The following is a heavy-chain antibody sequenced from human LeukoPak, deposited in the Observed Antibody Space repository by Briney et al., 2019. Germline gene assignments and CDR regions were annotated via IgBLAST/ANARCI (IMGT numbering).Heavy chain of an antibody. CDR1: GGSISSSSYY. CDR2: IYYSGST. CDR3: ARGRRAAAGYFQH. Sequence: SETLSLTCTVSGGSISSSSYYWGWIRQPPGKGLEWIGSIYYSGSTYYNPSLKSRVTISVDTSKNQFSLKLSSVAAADTAVYYCARGRRAAAGYFQHWGQGTLVTVSS. J-gene: IGHJ1*01. V-gene: IGHV4-39*07. D-gene: IGHD6-13*01.